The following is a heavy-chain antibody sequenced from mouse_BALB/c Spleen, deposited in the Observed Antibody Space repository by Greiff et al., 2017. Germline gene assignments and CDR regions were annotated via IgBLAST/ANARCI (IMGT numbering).Heavy chain of an antibody. CDR3: TRGGIYRYDGLDY. V-gene: IGHV1-5*01. CDR2: IYPGNSDT. D-gene: IGHD2-14*01. Sequence: EVQLQQSGTVLARPGASVKMSCKASGYTFTSYWMHWVKQRPGQGLEWIGAIYPGNSDTSYNQKFKGKAKLTAVTSTSTAYMELSSLTNEDSAVYYCTRGGIYRYDGLDYWGQGTTLTVSS. J-gene: IGHJ2*01. CDR1: GYTFTSYW.